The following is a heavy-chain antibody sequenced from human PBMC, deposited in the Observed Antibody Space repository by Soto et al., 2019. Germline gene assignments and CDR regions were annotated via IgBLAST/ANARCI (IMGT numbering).Heavy chain of an antibody. CDR3: ARDSITIFGVALSRDYYYGMDV. CDR2: IYTSGST. CDR1: GGSISSYY. Sequence: PSETTALTRTVSGGSISSYYGSWIWQHAGKGLEWIGRIYTSGSTNYNPSLKSRVTMSVDTSKNQFSLKLSSVTAADTAVYYCARDSITIFGVALSRDYYYGMDVWGQGTTVTVSS. D-gene: IGHD3-3*01. J-gene: IGHJ6*02. V-gene: IGHV4-4*07.